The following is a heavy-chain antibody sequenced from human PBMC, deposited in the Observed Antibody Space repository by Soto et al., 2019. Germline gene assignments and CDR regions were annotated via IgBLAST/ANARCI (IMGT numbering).Heavy chain of an antibody. J-gene: IGHJ4*02. D-gene: IGHD1-1*01. Sequence: GGSLRLSCAASGFTFSSYAMHWVRQAPGKGLEWVAVISYDGSNKYYADSVKGRFTISRDNSKNTLYPQMNSLRAEDTAVYYCARGTTVRQPFDYWGQGTLVTVSS. CDR3: ARGTTVRQPFDY. V-gene: IGHV3-30*04. CDR1: GFTFSSYA. CDR2: ISYDGSNK.